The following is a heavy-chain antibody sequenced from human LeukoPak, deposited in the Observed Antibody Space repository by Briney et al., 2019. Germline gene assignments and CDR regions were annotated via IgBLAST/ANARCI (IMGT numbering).Heavy chain of an antibody. CDR3: ARGPYYDFWSGSGYYYYYMDV. V-gene: IGHV1-8*03. Sequence: GASVKVSCKASGYTFTSYDINWVRQATGQGLERMGWMNPNSGNTGYAQKFQGRVTITRNTSISTAYMELSSLRSEDTAVYYCARGPYYDFWSGSGYYYYYMDVWGKGTTVTVSS. D-gene: IGHD3-3*01. CDR2: MNPNSGNT. CDR1: GYTFTSYD. J-gene: IGHJ6*03.